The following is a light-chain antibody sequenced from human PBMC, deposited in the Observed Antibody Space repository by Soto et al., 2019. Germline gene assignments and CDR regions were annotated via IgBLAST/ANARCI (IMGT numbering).Light chain of an antibody. Sequence: QSALAQPASVSGSPGQSITISCTGTSSDVGAYKYVSWYHQHPGKVPKLIIYGVSNRPSGVSNRFSGSKSGNTAFLTISGLQPEDEADYYCNSFTGTTTLDVFGTGTKVTVL. V-gene: IGLV2-14*03. CDR3: NSFTGTTTLDV. J-gene: IGLJ1*01. CDR1: SSDVGAYKY. CDR2: GVS.